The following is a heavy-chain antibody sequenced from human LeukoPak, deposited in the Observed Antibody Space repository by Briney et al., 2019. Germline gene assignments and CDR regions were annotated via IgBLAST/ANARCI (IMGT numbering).Heavy chain of an antibody. CDR3: ARRAVGYYYDTLDAFDI. Sequence: SETLSLTCAVYGGSFSGYYSSWIRQPPGKGLEWIGEINHSGSTNYKPPLKSRVNISVDTSKNQFSLKLSSVTAADTAMYYCARRAVGYYYDTLDAFDIWDQGTMVTVSS. V-gene: IGHV4-34*01. CDR1: GGSFSGYY. CDR2: INHSGST. D-gene: IGHD3-22*01. J-gene: IGHJ3*02.